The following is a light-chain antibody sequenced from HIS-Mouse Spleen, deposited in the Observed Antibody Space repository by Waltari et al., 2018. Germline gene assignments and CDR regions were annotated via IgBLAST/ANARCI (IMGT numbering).Light chain of an antibody. CDR1: SSDVGSYNL. J-gene: IGLJ2*01. V-gene: IGLV2-23*03. CDR2: EGS. Sequence: QSALTQPASVSVCPGQSITLPCPCTSSDVGSYNLVAWYQQHPGKAPKLMIYEGSKRPSGVSNRFSGSKSGNTASLTISGLQAEDEADYYCCSYAGSSTFEVFGGGTKLTVL. CDR3: CSYAGSSTFEV.